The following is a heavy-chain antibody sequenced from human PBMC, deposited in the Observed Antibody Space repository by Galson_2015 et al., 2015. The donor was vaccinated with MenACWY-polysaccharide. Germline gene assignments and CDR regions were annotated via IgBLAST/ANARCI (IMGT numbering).Heavy chain of an antibody. CDR3: ARHQHSSSFGWFDP. D-gene: IGHD6-6*01. J-gene: IGHJ5*02. V-gene: IGHV4-39*01. Sequence: ETLSLTCTVSGGSISSSSYYWGWIRQPPGKGLEWIGSIYYSGSTYYNPSLKSRVTISVDTSKNQFSLKLSSVTAADTAVYYCARHQHSSSFGWFDPWGQGTLVTVSS. CDR1: GGSISSSSYY. CDR2: IYYSGST.